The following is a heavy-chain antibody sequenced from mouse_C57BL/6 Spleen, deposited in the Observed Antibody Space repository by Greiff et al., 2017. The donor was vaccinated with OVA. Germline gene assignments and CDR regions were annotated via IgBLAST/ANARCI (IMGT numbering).Heavy chain of an antibody. CDR2: IYPGDGDT. Sequence: VQLQQSGPELVKPGASVKISCKASGYAFSSSWMNWVKQRPGKGLEWIGRIYPGDGDTNYNGKFKGKATLTADKSSSTAYMQLSSLTSEDSAVYFCARGSRYGNFDYAMDYWGQGTSVTVSS. V-gene: IGHV1-82*01. J-gene: IGHJ4*01. CDR3: ARGSRYGNFDYAMDY. CDR1: GYAFSSSW. D-gene: IGHD2-1*01.